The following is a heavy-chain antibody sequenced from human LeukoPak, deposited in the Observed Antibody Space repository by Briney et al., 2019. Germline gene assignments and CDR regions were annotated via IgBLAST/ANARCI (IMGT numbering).Heavy chain of an antibody. CDR2: IYYSGST. Sequence: SETLSLTCTVSGGSVSSSSYYWGWIRQPPGKGLEWIGSIYYSGSTYYNPSLKSRVTISVDTSKNQFSLKLSSVTAADTAVYYCARDSPPRYYYDSSGALFDYWGQGTLVTVSS. D-gene: IGHD3-22*01. CDR1: GGSVSSSSYY. CDR3: ARDSPPRYYYDSSGALFDY. V-gene: IGHV4-39*07. J-gene: IGHJ4*02.